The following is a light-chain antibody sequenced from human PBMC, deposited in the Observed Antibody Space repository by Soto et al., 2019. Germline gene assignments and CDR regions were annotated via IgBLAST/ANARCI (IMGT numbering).Light chain of an antibody. V-gene: IGLV1-47*01. Sequence: QLVLTQPPSASGTPGQRVTISCSGSSSNIGSTYVYWYQQLPGTAPKLLIYRNNQRPSGVPDRFSGSKSGTSASLAISGLRSEDEADYYCAAWDESLSGWVFGGGTKLTVL. CDR1: SSNIGSTY. J-gene: IGLJ3*02. CDR3: AAWDESLSGWV. CDR2: RNN.